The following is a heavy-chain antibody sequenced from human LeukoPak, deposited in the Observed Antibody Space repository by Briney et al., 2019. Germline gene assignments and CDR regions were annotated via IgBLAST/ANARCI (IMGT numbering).Heavy chain of an antibody. CDR1: X. CDR3: ANLGATGVPDVIGY. Sequence: XXSGVRXXXGXGLEWVAAISGSGGSTYYADSVKCRFTISRDNSKNTLYLQMNSLRAEDTAVYYCANLGATGVPDVIGYWGQGTLVTVSS. CDR2: ISGSGGST. D-gene: IGHD1-26*01. J-gene: IGHJ4*02. V-gene: IGHV3-23*01.